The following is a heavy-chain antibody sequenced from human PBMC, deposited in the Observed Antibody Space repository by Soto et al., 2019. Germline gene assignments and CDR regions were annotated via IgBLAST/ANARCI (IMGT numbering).Heavy chain of an antibody. Sequence: PGGSLRLSCAASGFTFSSYSMNWVRQAPGKGLEWVSYISSSSSTIYYADSVKGRFTISIENAKNSLYLQMNSLRDEDTAVYYCARSAKQSNYDILTGYYTPNWFDPSGQGNLVTVPA. V-gene: IGHV3-48*02. J-gene: IGHJ5*02. CDR3: ARSAKQSNYDILTGYYTPNWFDP. D-gene: IGHD3-9*01. CDR1: GFTFSSYS. CDR2: ISSSSSTI.